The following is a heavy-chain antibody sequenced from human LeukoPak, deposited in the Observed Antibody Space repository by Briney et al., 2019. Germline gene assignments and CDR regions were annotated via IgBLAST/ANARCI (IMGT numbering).Heavy chain of an antibody. J-gene: IGHJ3*02. CDR1: GYTFTGYY. V-gene: IGHV1-2*04. CDR3: ARDSGGVSNDAFDI. Sequence: ASVKVSCKASGYTFTGYYMHWVRQAPGQGLEWMGWINPNSGGTNYAQKFQGWVTMTRDTSISTAYMELSRLRSDDTAVYYCARDSGGVSNDAFDIWDQGTMVTVSS. CDR2: INPNSGGT. D-gene: IGHD3-10*01.